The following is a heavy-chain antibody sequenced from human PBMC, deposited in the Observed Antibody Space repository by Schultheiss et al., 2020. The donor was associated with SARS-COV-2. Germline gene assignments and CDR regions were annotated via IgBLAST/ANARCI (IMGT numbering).Heavy chain of an antibody. CDR3: AKVLYTALVTPDY. D-gene: IGHD5-18*01. J-gene: IGHJ4*02. CDR2: ISDSGGTT. Sequence: GGSLRLSCAASGFTFSNYAMSWVRQAPGKGLEWVSAISDSGGTTYYADSVKGRFTISRDNSKTALYLQMNSLRAEDTAVFYCAKVLYTALVTPDYWGQGTLVTVSS. CDR1: GFTFSNYA. V-gene: IGHV3-23*01.